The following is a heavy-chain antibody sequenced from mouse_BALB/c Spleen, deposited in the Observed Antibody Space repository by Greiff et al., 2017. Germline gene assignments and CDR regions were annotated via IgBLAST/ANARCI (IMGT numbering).Heavy chain of an antibody. CDR2: ISYSGST. J-gene: IGHJ2*01. Sequence: EVQLLESGPGLVKPSQSLSLTCTVTGYSITSDYAWNWIRQFPGNKLEWMGYISYSGSTSYNPSLKSRISITRDTSKNQFFLQLNSVTTEDTATYYCARGVPYYFDYWGQGTTLTVSS. V-gene: IGHV3-2*02. CDR3: ARGVPYYFDY. CDR1: GYSITSDYA.